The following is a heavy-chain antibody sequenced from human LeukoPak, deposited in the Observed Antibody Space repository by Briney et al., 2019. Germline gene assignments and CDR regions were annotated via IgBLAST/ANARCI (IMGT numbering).Heavy chain of an antibody. V-gene: IGHV4-30-4*08. D-gene: IGHD6-13*01. J-gene: IGHJ4*02. CDR1: GGSISSGDYY. Sequence: PSETLSLTCTVSGGSISSGDYYWSWIRRPPGKGLEWIGYIYYSGSTYYNPSLKSRVTISVDTSKNQFSLKLSSVTAADTAVYYCARSQYITAAAGTGFDYWGQGTLVTVSS. CDR2: IYYSGST. CDR3: ARSQYITAAAGTGFDY.